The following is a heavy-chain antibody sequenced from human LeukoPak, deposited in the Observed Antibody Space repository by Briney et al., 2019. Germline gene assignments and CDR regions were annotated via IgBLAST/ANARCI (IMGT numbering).Heavy chain of an antibody. V-gene: IGHV3-11*01. CDR2: ISSSGTTI. CDR1: GFTFSDYY. D-gene: IGHD3-3*01. Sequence: GGSLRLSCAASGFTFSDYYMSWIRQAPGKGLEWVSYISSSGTTIYYADSVKGRFTISRDNAKNSLYLQMNSLRAEDTAVYYCAREPITIFGVVDYWGQGTLVTVSS. J-gene: IGHJ4*02. CDR3: AREPITIFGVVDY.